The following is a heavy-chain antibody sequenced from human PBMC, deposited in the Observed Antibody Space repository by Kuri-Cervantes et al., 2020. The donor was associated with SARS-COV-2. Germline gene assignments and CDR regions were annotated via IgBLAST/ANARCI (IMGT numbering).Heavy chain of an antibody. V-gene: IGHV4-59*08. CDR2: IYYSGTT. Sequence: SETLSLTCIVSGGSINTDSWAWIRQAPGKGLEWIGTIYYSGTTNYHSSLGSRVTISVDTSKSLFSLRLRSVTAADSAVYYCARRRIGIDGPRWGLYDSNYHIDVWGKGITVTVSS. J-gene: IGHJ6*03. CDR3: ARRRIGIDGPRWGLYDSNYHIDV. D-gene: IGHD2-21*02. CDR1: GGSINTDS.